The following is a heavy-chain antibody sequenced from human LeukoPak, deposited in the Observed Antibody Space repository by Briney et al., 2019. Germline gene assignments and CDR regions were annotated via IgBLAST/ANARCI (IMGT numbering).Heavy chain of an antibody. CDR1: GGSFSGYY. Sequence: SETLSLTCAVYGGSFSGYYWSWIRQPPGKGLEWIGEINHSGSTNYNPSLKSRVTISVDTSKNQFSLKLSSVTAADTAVYYCARDRIIMVRGVMRYMDVWGKGTTVTVSS. CDR3: ARDRIIMVRGVMRYMDV. CDR2: INHSGST. J-gene: IGHJ6*03. V-gene: IGHV4-34*01. D-gene: IGHD3-10*01.